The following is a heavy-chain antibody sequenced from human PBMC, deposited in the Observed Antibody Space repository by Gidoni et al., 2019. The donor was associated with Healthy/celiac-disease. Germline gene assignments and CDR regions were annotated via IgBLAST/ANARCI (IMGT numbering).Heavy chain of an antibody. CDR1: GFTFSSYS. CDR3: ARDSTHDYGDYVAYYFDY. D-gene: IGHD4-17*01. V-gene: IGHV3-21*01. Sequence: EVQLVESGGGLVKPGGSLRLSCAASGFTFSSYSLKWLRQDPGKGLEWVSSISSSSSYIYYADSVKGRFTISRDNAKNSLYLQMNSLRAEDTAVYYCARDSTHDYGDYVAYYFDYWGQGTLVTVSS. J-gene: IGHJ4*02. CDR2: ISSSSSYI.